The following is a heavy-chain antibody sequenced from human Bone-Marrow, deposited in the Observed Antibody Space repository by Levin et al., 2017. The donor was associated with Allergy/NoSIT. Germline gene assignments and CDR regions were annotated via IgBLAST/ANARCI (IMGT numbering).Heavy chain of an antibody. V-gene: IGHV3-43D*03. CDR1: GFNFDDFA. CDR3: VRDRGGRYFDV. Sequence: GGSLRLSCAASGFNFDDFAMHWVRQTPEKGLEWIAQISWDGGDTFYADSVKGRFTSSRDNSKNSLYLQMDSLRLDDAALYYCVRDRGGRYFDVWGRGTLISVS. J-gene: IGHJ2*01. CDR2: ISWDGGDT. D-gene: IGHD2-15*01.